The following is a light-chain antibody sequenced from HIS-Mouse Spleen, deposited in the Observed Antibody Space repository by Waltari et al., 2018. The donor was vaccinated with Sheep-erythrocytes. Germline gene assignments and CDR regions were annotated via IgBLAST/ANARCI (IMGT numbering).Light chain of an antibody. CDR2: EVS. Sequence: QSALTQPRSVSGSPGQSVTISCTGTSSDVGGYNYVSWYQQHTGKAPKLMIYEVSNRPSGFPDRFSGSKSGNTASLTISGLQAEDEADYYCCSYAGSYNHVFATGTKVTVL. J-gene: IGLJ1*01. CDR1: SSDVGGYNY. CDR3: CSYAGSYNHV. V-gene: IGLV2-11*01.